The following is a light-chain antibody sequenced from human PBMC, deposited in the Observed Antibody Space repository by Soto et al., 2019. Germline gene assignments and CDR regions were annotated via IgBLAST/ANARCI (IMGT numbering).Light chain of an antibody. CDR1: QTVSNTY. CDR3: QQYGALPPT. J-gene: IGKJ4*01. Sequence: DIVLTHFPGALYLSPGVRVTLSCRASQTVSNTYLVWYQQKSGQAPQFLIYAASNRATGIPDRFSGSGSGTDFTLTISRLEPEDFAVYYCQQYGALPPTFGGGTKVEIK. V-gene: IGKV3-20*01. CDR2: AAS.